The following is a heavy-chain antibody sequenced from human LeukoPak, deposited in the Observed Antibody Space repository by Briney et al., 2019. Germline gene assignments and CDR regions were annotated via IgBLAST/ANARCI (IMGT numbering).Heavy chain of an antibody. Sequence: SETLSLTCTVSGGSISSYYWSWIRQPPGKGLEWIGYIYYSGSTNYNPSLRSRVTISVDTSKNQFSLKLSSVTAADTAVYYCASSATGYSSGWDFDYWGQGTLVTVSS. J-gene: IGHJ4*02. CDR2: IYYSGST. V-gene: IGHV4-59*01. D-gene: IGHD6-19*01. CDR1: GGSISSYY. CDR3: ASSATGYSSGWDFDY.